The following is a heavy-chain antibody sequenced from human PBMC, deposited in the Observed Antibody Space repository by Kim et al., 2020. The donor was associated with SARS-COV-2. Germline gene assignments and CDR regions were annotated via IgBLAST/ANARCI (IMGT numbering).Heavy chain of an antibody. CDR3: AKQPGDGSGYYPDY. CDR1: GFTFSSYG. J-gene: IGHJ4*02. V-gene: IGHV3-30*18. Sequence: GGSLRLSCAASGFTFSSYGMHWVRQAPGKGLEWVAVISYDGSNKYYADSVKGRFTISRDNSKNTLYLQMNSLRAEDTAVYYCAKQPGDGSGYYPDYWGQG. CDR2: ISYDGSNK. D-gene: IGHD3-22*01.